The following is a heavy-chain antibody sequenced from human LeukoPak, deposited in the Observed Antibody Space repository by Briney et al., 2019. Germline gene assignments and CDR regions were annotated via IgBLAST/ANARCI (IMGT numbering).Heavy chain of an antibody. CDR3: ARVGSMVTAIELGY. V-gene: IGHV7-4-1*01. D-gene: IGHD2-21*02. Sequence: GASVKVSCKASGYTFTSHDINRVRQVPGQGLEWMGWINTNTGNPAYAQGLTGRFVFSLDTSVSAAYLQIDNLKAEDTAVYYCARVGSMVTAIELGYWGQGTLVTVSS. CDR2: INTNTGNP. J-gene: IGHJ4*02. CDR1: GYTFTSHD.